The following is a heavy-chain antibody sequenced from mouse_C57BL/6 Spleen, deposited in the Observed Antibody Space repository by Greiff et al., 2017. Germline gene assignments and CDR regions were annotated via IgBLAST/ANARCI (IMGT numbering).Heavy chain of an antibody. V-gene: IGHV1-52*01. CDR2: IDPSDSET. CDR1: GYTFTSYW. Sequence: QVQLQQPGAELVRPGSSVKLSCKASGYTFTSYWMHWVKQRPIQGLEWIGNIDPSDSETHYNQKFKDKATLTVDKSSSTAYMQLSSLTSEDSAVYYCASMATAQATGFDYWGQGTTLTVSS. J-gene: IGHJ2*01. D-gene: IGHD3-2*02. CDR3: ASMATAQATGFDY.